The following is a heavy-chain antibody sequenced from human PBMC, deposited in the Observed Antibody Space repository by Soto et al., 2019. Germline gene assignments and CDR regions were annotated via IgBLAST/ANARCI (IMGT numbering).Heavy chain of an antibody. CDR2: IKSDGST. Sequence: QVKLVESGGGVVQRGGSRRLSCAASGFRFGSFAMHWVRQAPGTGREWVAAIKSDGSTYYTDSVKGRFTASRDNSKNPLYLQLFNVSPEETAVYRCGRPGPSVEWPPFDPGGQGTRVTVAS. CDR1: GFRFGSFA. D-gene: IGHD3-3*01. CDR3: GRPGPSVEWPPFDP. J-gene: IGHJ5*02. V-gene: IGHV3-30*03.